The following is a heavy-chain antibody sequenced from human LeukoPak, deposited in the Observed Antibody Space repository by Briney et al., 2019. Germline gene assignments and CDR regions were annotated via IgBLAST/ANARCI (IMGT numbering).Heavy chain of an antibody. V-gene: IGHV4-34*01. CDR2: INHSGST. CDR1: GGSFSGYY. J-gene: IGHJ6*02. D-gene: IGHD3-10*01. CDR3: ARDVHTMVRGVMAYGMDV. Sequence: SETLSLTCAVYGGSFSGYYWSWIRQPPGKGLEWIGEINHSGSTNYNPSLKSRVTISVDTSKNQFSLKLSSVTAADTAVYYCARDVHTMVRGVMAYGMDVWGQGTTVTVSS.